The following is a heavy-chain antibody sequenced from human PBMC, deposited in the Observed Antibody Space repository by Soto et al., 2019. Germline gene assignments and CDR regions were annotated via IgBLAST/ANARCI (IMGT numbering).Heavy chain of an antibody. V-gene: IGHV4-39*01. CDR2: IYYSGST. D-gene: IGHD2-21*02. CDR1: GGSISSSSCY. CDR3: ARLTVEDGDGYYCYGLDV. Sequence: QLQLQESGPGLVKPSETLSLTCTVSGGSISSSSCYWGWIRQPTGKGLEWIGSIYYSGSTSNNPSLNSKVTISVDTSKNQFSLKLSSVTASYTAVYSCARLTVEDGDGYYCYGLDVWGQGTTVTVSS. J-gene: IGHJ6*02.